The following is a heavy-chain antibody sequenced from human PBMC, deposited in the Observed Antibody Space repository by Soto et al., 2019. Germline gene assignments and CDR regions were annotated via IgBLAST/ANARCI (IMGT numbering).Heavy chain of an antibody. J-gene: IGHJ6*02. CDR3: AREGGSSWYGKYYYGMDV. V-gene: IGHV3-48*03. D-gene: IGHD6-13*01. Sequence: GGSLRLSCAASGFTFSGYEMNWVRQAPGNGLEWVSYISSSGSTIYYSDSVKGRFTISRDNAKNSLYLQMNSLRAEDPAVYYCAREGGSSWYGKYYYGMDVWGQGTTVTVSS. CDR2: ISSSGSTI. CDR1: GFTFSGYE.